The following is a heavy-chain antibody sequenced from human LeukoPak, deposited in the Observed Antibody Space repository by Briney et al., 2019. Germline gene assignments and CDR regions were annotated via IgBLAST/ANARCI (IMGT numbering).Heavy chain of an antibody. CDR1: GYTFTSYY. J-gene: IGHJ5*02. D-gene: IGHD3-10*01. V-gene: IGHV1-46*01. CDR2: INPSGGST. Sequence: WASVKVSCKASGYTFTSYYMHWVRQAPGQGLEWMGIINPSGGSTSYAQKFQGRVTMTRDTSTSTVYMELSSLRSEDTAVYYCARDFSLRFGENEGIWFDPWGQGTLVTVSS. CDR3: ARDFSLRFGENEGIWFDP.